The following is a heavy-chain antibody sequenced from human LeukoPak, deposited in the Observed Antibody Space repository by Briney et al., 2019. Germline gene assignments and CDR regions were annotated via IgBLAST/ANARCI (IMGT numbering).Heavy chain of an antibody. CDR3: ARSIAARDFDY. Sequence: PSETLSLTCTVSGGSISSYYWSWIRQPPGKGLEWIGYIYTSGSTNYNPSLKSRVTISVDTSKNQFSLKLSSVTVADTAVYYCARSIAARDFDYWGQGTLVTVSS. CDR2: IYTSGST. V-gene: IGHV4-4*09. D-gene: IGHD6-6*01. CDR1: GGSISSYY. J-gene: IGHJ4*02.